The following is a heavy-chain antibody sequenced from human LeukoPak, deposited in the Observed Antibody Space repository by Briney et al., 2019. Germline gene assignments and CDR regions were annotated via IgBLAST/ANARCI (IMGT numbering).Heavy chain of an antibody. J-gene: IGHJ4*02. CDR3: ALQTRYCTNGVCSDY. CDR2: IIPILGIA. Sequence: SVKVSCKASGGTFTIYAISWVRQAPGQGVEWMGRIIPILGIANYAQKFQGRVTVTADKSTSTAYMELSSLRSEDTAVYYCALQTRYCTNGVCSDYWGQGTLGTVSS. D-gene: IGHD2-8*01. CDR1: GGTFTIYA. V-gene: IGHV1-69*04.